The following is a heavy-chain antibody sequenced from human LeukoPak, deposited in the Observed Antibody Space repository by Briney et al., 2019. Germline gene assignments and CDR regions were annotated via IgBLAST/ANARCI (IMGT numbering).Heavy chain of an antibody. J-gene: IGHJ4*02. CDR3: VQGNALDY. Sequence: PGRSLRLSCAASGFSFSTYDMSWARLPPGKGLEWVSSISGSDVTTNYADSVKGRFTISRDNSKNMLYLQMNSLRAEDTALYYCVQGNALDYWGQGTLVTVSS. CDR1: GFSFSTYD. CDR2: ISGSDVTT. V-gene: IGHV3-23*01. D-gene: IGHD3-10*01.